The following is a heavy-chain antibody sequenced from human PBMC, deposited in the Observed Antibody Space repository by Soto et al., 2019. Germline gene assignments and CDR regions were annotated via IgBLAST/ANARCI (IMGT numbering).Heavy chain of an antibody. Sequence: QVQLQESGPGLVKPSETLSLTCTVSGGSISTYYWSWIRQPPGKGLQWIGYIYYSGSTNYNPSLKSRVTISVAPSKNQFSLKLSSVTAADTAVYYCARGNYAFLTGYYIEYFDYWGQGTLVTVSS. V-gene: IGHV4-59*01. CDR1: GGSISTYY. J-gene: IGHJ4*02. D-gene: IGHD3-9*01. CDR3: ARGNYAFLTGYYIEYFDY. CDR2: IYYSGST.